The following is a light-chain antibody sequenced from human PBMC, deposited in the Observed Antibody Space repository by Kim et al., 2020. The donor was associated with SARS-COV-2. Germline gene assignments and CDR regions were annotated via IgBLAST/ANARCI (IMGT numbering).Light chain of an antibody. CDR2: GAA. CDR1: QSISRS. Sequence: ATLSVSPGESVTLSCRASQSISRSLAWYQQKPGQAPRLLIYGAASRPADVPGRFRGSGSGTQFTLTISSLQSEDFAVYYCQQPITFGGGTKVDIK. V-gene: IGKV3-15*01. J-gene: IGKJ4*01. CDR3: QQPIT.